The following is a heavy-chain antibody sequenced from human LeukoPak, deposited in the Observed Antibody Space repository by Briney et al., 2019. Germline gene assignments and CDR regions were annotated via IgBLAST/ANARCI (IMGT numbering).Heavy chain of an antibody. D-gene: IGHD5-18*01. V-gene: IGHV1-69*04. CDR1: GGTFSSYA. Sequence: SVKVSCKASGGTFSSYAISWVRQAPGQGLEWMGRIIPILGIANYAQKFQGRVTITADKSTSTAYMELSSLGSEDTAVYYCARAGAMVSSFDYWGQGTLVTVSS. CDR3: ARAGAMVSSFDY. CDR2: IIPILGIA. J-gene: IGHJ4*02.